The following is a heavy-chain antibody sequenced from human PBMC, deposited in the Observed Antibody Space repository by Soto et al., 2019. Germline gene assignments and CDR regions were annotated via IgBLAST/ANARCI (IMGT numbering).Heavy chain of an antibody. Sequence: SETLSLTCAVYGGSFSGYYWSWIRQPPGKGLEWIGEINHSGSTNYNPSLKSRVTISVDTSKNQFSLKLSPVTAADTAVYYCARARKLRYDFWSGLYYFDYWGQGTLVTVSS. CDR3: ARARKLRYDFWSGLYYFDY. V-gene: IGHV4-34*01. CDR2: INHSGST. D-gene: IGHD3-3*01. CDR1: GGSFSGYY. J-gene: IGHJ4*02.